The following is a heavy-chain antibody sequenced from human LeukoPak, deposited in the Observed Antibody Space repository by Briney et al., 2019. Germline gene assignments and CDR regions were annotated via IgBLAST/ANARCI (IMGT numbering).Heavy chain of an antibody. CDR1: GFTFSSYS. D-gene: IGHD7-27*01. V-gene: IGHV3-48*04. Sequence: GGSLRLSCAASGFTFSSYSMNWVRQAPGKGLEWVSYISSSSSTIYYADSVKGRFTISRDNAKNSLYLQMNSLRAEDTALYYCAKNWGSFSWFFDLWGRGTLVTVSS. J-gene: IGHJ2*01. CDR2: ISSSSSTI. CDR3: AKNWGSFSWFFDL.